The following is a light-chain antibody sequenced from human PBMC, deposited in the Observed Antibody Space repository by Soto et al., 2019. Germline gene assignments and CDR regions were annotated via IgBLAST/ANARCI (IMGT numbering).Light chain of an antibody. J-gene: IGKJ4*01. V-gene: IGKV3-15*01. CDR1: QSVGSN. Sequence: EVVLTQSPATLSVSPGAGATLSCRASQSVGSNLAWYQQKPGQTPRVLIYGASTRAIGIPARFSGSGFGTEFTLTISSLQSEDFVVYYCQQYSNWPLLSFGGGTKVEIE. CDR2: GAS. CDR3: QQYSNWPLLS.